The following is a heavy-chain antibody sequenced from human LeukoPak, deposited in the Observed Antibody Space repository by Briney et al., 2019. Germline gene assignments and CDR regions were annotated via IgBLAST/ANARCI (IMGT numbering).Heavy chain of an antibody. CDR3: ARDPGYCSGGSCYPTDAFDI. V-gene: IGHV4-4*07. CDR1: GGSISSYY. J-gene: IGHJ3*02. D-gene: IGHD2-15*01. Sequence: SETLSLTCTVSGGSISSYYWSWIRQPAGKGLEWIGRIYTSGSTNYNPSLKSRVTMSVDTSKNQFSLKLSSVTAADTAVYYCARDPGYCSGGSCYPTDAFDIWGQGTMVTVSS. CDR2: IYTSGST.